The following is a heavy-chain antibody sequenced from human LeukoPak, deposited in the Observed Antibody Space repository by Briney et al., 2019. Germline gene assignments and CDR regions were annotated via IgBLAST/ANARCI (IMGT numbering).Heavy chain of an antibody. Sequence: GGGLRLSPVPSLFTLDDYVIHWVRPAPRRGVEWVSGICVNRGSIDFADSLKGRFTISRGKAQKSLYLEMNSLRAEDTALYYCAKDLKAKGYSYAYFQHWGQGTLVTVSS. D-gene: IGHD5-18*01. J-gene: IGHJ1*01. V-gene: IGHV3-9*01. CDR1: LFTLDDYV. CDR2: ICVNRGSI. CDR3: AKDLKAKGYSYAYFQH.